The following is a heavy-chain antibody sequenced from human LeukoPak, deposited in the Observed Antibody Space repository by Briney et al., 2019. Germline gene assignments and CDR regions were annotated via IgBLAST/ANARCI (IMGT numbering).Heavy chain of an antibody. Sequence: SVKVSCKASGGTFSSYAISWVRQAPGQGLEWMGGIIPIFGTANCAQKFQGRVTITADESTSTAYMELSSLRSEDTAVYYCARTREWSYYGSGHHDAFDIWGQGTMVTVSS. CDR2: IIPIFGTA. V-gene: IGHV1-69*13. J-gene: IGHJ3*02. CDR3: ARTREWSYYGSGHHDAFDI. CDR1: GGTFSSYA. D-gene: IGHD3-10*01.